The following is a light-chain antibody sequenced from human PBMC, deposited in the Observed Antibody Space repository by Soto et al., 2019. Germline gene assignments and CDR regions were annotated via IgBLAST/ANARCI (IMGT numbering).Light chain of an antibody. J-gene: IGKJ4*01. CDR2: GAS. CDR3: QKYDTAPLT. V-gene: IGKV1-27*01. Sequence: DIQVTQSPSSLSASLGDRVSITCRASRDISNYLAWYQQKPGQVPRLLFSGASTLHSGVPSRFSGSGSGTDFTLTITSLQPEDIATYFCQKYDTAPLTFGGGTKVEI. CDR1: RDISNY.